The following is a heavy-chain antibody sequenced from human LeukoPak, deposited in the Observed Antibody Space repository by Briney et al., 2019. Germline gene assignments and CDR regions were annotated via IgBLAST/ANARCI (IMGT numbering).Heavy chain of an antibody. V-gene: IGHV3-21*01. CDR3: ARGRRFDGSGSYYRY. Sequence: PGGSLRLSCAASGFTFSSYSMNWVRQAPGKGLEWVSSISSSSNYIYYADSVKGRFTISRDNAKNSLYLQMNSLRAEDTAVYYCARGRRFDGSGSYYRYWGQGTLVTVSS. CDR2: ISSSSNYI. D-gene: IGHD3-10*01. CDR1: GFTFSSYS. J-gene: IGHJ4*02.